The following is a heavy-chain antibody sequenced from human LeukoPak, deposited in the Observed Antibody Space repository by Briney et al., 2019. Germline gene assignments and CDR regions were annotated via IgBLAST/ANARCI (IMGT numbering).Heavy chain of an antibody. CDR1: GYTFTSYA. Sequence: ASVKVSCKASGYTFTSYAMHWVRQAPGQRLEWMGWINAGNGNTKYSQKFQGRVTITRDTSASTAYMELSSLRSEDTAVYYCATRRARSGSYYVDAFDIWGQGTMVTVSS. J-gene: IGHJ3*02. CDR3: ATRRARSGSYYVDAFDI. V-gene: IGHV1-3*01. D-gene: IGHD1-26*01. CDR2: INAGNGNT.